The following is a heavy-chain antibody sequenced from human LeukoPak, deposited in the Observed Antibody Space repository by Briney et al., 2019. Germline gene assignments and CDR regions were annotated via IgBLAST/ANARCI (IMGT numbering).Heavy chain of an antibody. V-gene: IGHV7-4-1*02. J-gene: IGHJ4*02. D-gene: IGHD3-16*01. Sequence: ASVKVSCKASGGTFSSYAISWVRQAPGQGLEFMGWIHPRTGNPAYAQGFSGRFVFSLDTSVTTTYLQISDLKAEDTAVYFCARALDSLGGLSLPDFWGQGTLATVSS. CDR1: GGTFSSYA. CDR3: ARALDSLGGLSLPDF. CDR2: IHPRTGNP.